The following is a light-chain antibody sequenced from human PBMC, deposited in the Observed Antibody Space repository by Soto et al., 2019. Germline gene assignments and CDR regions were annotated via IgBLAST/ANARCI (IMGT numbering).Light chain of an antibody. CDR3: QQYYSTPWK. J-gene: IGKJ1*01. CDR2: WAS. CDR1: RSFLYSSNNKNY. V-gene: IGKV4-1*01. Sequence: DIVMTQSPDSLAVSLGEVATIKWKFRRSFLYSSNNKNYLAWYQQKPVQPPKLLIYWASTRESGVPDRFSGSGSGTDFTLTISSLQAEDVAVYYCQQYYSTPWKFGQGTKV.